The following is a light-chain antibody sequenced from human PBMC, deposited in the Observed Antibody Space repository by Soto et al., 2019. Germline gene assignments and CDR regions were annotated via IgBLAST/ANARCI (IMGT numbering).Light chain of an antibody. V-gene: IGKV2-28*01. Sequence: DIVMTQAPLSLPVTPGEPASISCRSSQSLLHSDGYNHLDWYLQKPGQSPQLLIYEGSKRASGVPDRCSGSGSGTDFTLNISRVEADDVGIYHCMQALHPPPTFGGGTKVEIK. J-gene: IGKJ4*01. CDR1: QSLLHSDGYNH. CDR2: EGS. CDR3: MQALHPPPT.